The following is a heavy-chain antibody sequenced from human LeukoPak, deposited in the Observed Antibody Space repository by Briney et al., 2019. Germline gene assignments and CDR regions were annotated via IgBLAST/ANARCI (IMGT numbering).Heavy chain of an antibody. J-gene: IGHJ3*02. V-gene: IGHV3-15*01. Sequence: PGGSLRLSCAASGFTFSTDVMSWVRQAPGKGLEWVGRIKKKNEGGATEYAAPVKGRFTISRDDSSYILYLQMNSLKTEDTAMYFCTTSGNPSLTDIWGQGTMVTVSS. CDR2: IKKKNEGGAT. CDR1: GFTFSTDV. D-gene: IGHD1-26*01. CDR3: TTSGNPSLTDI.